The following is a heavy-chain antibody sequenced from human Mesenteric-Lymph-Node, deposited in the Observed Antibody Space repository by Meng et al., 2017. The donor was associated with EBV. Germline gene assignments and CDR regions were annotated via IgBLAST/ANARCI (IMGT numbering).Heavy chain of an antibody. V-gene: IGHV3-11*01. CDR1: GFTFSDYY. CDR3: ARDKFKNDY. Sequence: QVQLVESGGGVVKPGGSLRISCAASGFTFSDYYMSWIRQAPGKGLEWVAYISSSGTTIYYADSVKGRFTISRDNTRKSLYLQMNSLRVEDTAVYYCARDKFKNDYWGQGTLVTVSS. J-gene: IGHJ4*02. CDR2: ISSSGTTI.